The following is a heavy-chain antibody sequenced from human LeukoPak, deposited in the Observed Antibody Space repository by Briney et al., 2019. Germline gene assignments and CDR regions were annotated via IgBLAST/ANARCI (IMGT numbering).Heavy chain of an antibody. CDR3: ARVDGYYYYYMDV. CDR1: GLTFSSYE. V-gene: IGHV3-48*03. J-gene: IGHJ6*03. Sequence: GGSLRLSCAASGLTFSSYEMNWVRQAPGKGLEWVSYISSSGSTIYYADSVKGRFTISRDNAKNTLYLQMNSLRAEDTAVYYCARVDGYYYYYMDVWGKGTTVTVSS. CDR2: ISSSGSTI. D-gene: IGHD5-24*01.